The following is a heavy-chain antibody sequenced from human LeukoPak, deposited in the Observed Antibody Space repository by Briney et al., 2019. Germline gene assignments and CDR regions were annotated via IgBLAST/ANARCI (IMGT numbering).Heavy chain of an antibody. J-gene: IGHJ4*02. CDR2: ISSSSSYI. V-gene: IGHV3-21*01. Sequence: NPGGSLRLSCAASGFTFSSYSMNWVRQAPGKGLKWVSSISSSSSYIYYADSVKGRFTISRDNAKKSLYLQMNSLRAEDTAVYYCARDLPLSYPFDSWGQGTLVTVST. CDR1: GFTFSSYS. CDR3: ARDLPLSYPFDS. D-gene: IGHD2-2*01.